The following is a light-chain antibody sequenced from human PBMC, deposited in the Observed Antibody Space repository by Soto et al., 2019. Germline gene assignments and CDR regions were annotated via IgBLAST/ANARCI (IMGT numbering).Light chain of an antibody. CDR2: QDS. CDR1: KLGDKY. Sequence: SYELTQPPSVSVSPGQTASITCSGDKLGDKYACWYQQKPGQSPVLVIYQDSKRPSGIPERFSGSNSGNTATLTISGTQAKDEADYYCQAWDNSPHVVFGGGTKLTVL. J-gene: IGLJ2*01. V-gene: IGLV3-1*01. CDR3: QAWDNSPHVV.